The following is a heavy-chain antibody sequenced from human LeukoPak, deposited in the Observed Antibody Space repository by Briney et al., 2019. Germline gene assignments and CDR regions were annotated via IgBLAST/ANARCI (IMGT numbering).Heavy chain of an antibody. CDR3: ARFRFTISGTGLGGCDP. CDR1: GYTFTSYG. D-gene: IGHD3-16*01. V-gene: IGHV1-18*01. Sequence: ASVKVSCKASGYTFTSYGITWVRQAPGQGLEWMGWISGYCGNTNSAQKFQGRLTMTTDTSTNTAYMELRSLGSDDTAVYYCARFRFTISGTGLGGCDPWGQGTLVTVSS. CDR2: ISGYCGNT. J-gene: IGHJ5*02.